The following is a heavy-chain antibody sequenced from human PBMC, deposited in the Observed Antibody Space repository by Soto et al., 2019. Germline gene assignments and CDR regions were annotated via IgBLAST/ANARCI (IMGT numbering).Heavy chain of an antibody. CDR1: GFTFSSYG. J-gene: IGHJ4*02. CDR2: ISSTTNYI. Sequence: PGGSLRLSCEASGFTFSSYGMNWVRQAPGKGLEWVASISSTTNYIYYGESLKGRLTISRDNAKNSMYLQMNTLRAEDTAVYYCARESEDLSSNLDYWGQGTLVTVSS. V-gene: IGHV3-21*06. CDR3: ARESEDLSSNLDY.